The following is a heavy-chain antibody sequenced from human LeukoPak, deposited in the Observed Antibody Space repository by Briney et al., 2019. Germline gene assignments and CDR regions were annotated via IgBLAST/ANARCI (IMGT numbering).Heavy chain of an antibody. CDR1: GGTFSSYA. V-gene: IGHV5-51*01. CDR2: IYPGDSDT. Sequence: KVSCKASGGTFSSYAISWVRQAPGQGLEWMGIIYPGDSDTRYSPSFQGQVTISADKSISTAYLQWSSLKASDTAMYYCARLDGQLIDYWGQGTLVTVSS. D-gene: IGHD5-24*01. CDR3: ARLDGQLIDY. J-gene: IGHJ4*02.